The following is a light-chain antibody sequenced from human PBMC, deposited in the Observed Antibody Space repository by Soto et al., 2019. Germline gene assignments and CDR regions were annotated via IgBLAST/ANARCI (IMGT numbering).Light chain of an antibody. CDR2: RNN. CDR3: AAWDDSLSGVV. J-gene: IGLJ3*02. CDR1: SSNIGGNY. V-gene: IGLV1-47*01. Sequence: QSVLTQPPSASGTPGQRVTISCSGSSSNIGGNYVYWYQQLPGTAPKLLIYRNNQRPSGVPDRFSGSKSGTSASLAISGRRSEDEDDYYCAAWDDSLSGVVFGGGTKLTVL.